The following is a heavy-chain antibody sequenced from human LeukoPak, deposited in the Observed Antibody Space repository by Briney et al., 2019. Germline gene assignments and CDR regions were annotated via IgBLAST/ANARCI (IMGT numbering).Heavy chain of an antibody. V-gene: IGHV1-46*01. CDR3: ASGSPKLPDAFDI. D-gene: IGHD1-26*01. CDR1: GYTFTNNY. J-gene: IGHJ3*02. CDR2: IYPRDGST. Sequence: ASVKVSCKASGYTFTNNYLHWVRQAPGQGLEWMGMIYPRDGSTSYAQNFQGRVTVTRDTSTTTVHMELRGLRSEDTAVYYCASGSPKLPDAFDIWGQGTMVTVSS.